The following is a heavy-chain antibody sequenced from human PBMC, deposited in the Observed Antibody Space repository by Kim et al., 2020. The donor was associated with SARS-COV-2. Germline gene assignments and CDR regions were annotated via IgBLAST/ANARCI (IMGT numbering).Heavy chain of an antibody. D-gene: IGHD2-15*01. CDR3: ARGSPCGGSCYRYNWFDP. V-gene: IGHV4-31*03. CDR1: GGSISSGGYY. Sequence: SETLSLTCTVSGGSISSGGYYWSWIRQHPGKGLEWIVYIYYSGSTYYNPSLKSRVTISVDTSKNQFSLKLSSVTAADTAVYYCARGSPCGGSCYRYNWFDPWGQGTLVTVSS. J-gene: IGHJ5*02. CDR2: IYYSGST.